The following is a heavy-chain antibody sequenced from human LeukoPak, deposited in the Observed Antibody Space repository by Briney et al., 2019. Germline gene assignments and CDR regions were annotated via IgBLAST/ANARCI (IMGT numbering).Heavy chain of an antibody. CDR2: ISGSGGST. D-gene: IGHD3-3*01. CDR3: AKVTIFGVVIGWFDP. J-gene: IGHJ5*02. CDR1: GFTFSSYA. V-gene: IGHV3-23*01. Sequence: GGSLRLSCAASGFTFSSYAMSWDRQAPGKGLEWVSAISGSGGSTYYADSVKGRFTISRDNSKNTLYLQMNSLRAEDTAVYYCAKVTIFGVVIGWFDPWGQGTLVTVSS.